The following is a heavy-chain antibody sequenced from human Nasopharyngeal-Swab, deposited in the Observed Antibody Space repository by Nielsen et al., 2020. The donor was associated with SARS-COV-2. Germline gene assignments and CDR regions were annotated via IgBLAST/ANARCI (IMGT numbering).Heavy chain of an antibody. J-gene: IGHJ4*02. CDR2: ISYDGSNK. D-gene: IGHD3-22*01. CDR1: GFTFSSYG. Sequence: GESLKISCAASGFTFSSYGMHWVRQAPGKGLEWVAVISYDGSNKYYADSVKGRFTISRDNSKNTLYLQMNSLRAEDTAVYYCAKDYYDSSGYYYVWGQGTLVTVSS. CDR3: AKDYYDSSGYYYV. V-gene: IGHV3-30*18.